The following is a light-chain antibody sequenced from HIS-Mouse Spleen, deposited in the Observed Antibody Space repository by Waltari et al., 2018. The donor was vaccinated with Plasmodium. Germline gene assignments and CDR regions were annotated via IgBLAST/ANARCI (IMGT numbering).Light chain of an antibody. Sequence: SYELTQPSSVSLSPGQTARLTCPGDVLAKKYARWFQQKPGQAPVLVIYKDSERPSGIPERFSGSSSGTTVTLTISGAQVEDEADYYCYSAADNNWVFGGGTKLTVL. CDR2: KDS. CDR3: YSAADNNWV. CDR1: VLAKKY. V-gene: IGLV3-27*01. J-gene: IGLJ3*02.